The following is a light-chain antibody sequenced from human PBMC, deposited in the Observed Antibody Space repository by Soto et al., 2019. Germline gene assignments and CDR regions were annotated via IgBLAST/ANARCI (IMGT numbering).Light chain of an antibody. CDR3: QQYNSWPPSWT. J-gene: IGKJ1*01. V-gene: IGKV3-15*01. CDR2: GAS. Sequence: EIVMTQSPAILSVSPGERATLSCRASQSVNSNLAWYQQKPGQAPRLLIFGASTRATGIPARFRGSGSGTGCTLAISSLQSEDFAIYYCQQYNSWPPSWTFGQGTKVGIE. CDR1: QSVNSN.